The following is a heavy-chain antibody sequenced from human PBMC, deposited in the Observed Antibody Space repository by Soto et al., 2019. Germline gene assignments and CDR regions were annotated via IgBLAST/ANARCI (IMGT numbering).Heavy chain of an antibody. J-gene: IGHJ5*02. CDR2: ISSNGGST. Sequence: GGSLRLSCAASGFTFSSYAMHWVRQAPGKGLEYVSAISSNGGSTYYANSVKGRFTISRDNSKNTLYLQMGSLRAEDMAVYYCARVARGPRRNNWFHPRGQGTLVTVS. CDR1: GFTFSSYA. V-gene: IGHV3-64*01. CDR3: ARVARGPRRNNWFHP. D-gene: IGHD2-15*01.